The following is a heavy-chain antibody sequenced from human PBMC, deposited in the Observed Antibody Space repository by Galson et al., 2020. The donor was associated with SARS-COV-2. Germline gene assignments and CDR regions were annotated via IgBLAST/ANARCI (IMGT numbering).Heavy chain of an antibody. CDR2: IIPIFGTA. V-gene: IGHV1-69*05. Sequence: ASVKVSCKASGGTFSSYAISWVRQAPGQGLEWMGGIIPIFGTANYAQKFQGRVTITTDESTSTAYMELSSLRSEDTAVYYCARSIGGIAVAGAWGQGTLVTVAS. J-gene: IGHJ5*02. CDR3: ARSIGGIAVAGA. CDR1: GGTFSSYA. D-gene: IGHD6-19*01.